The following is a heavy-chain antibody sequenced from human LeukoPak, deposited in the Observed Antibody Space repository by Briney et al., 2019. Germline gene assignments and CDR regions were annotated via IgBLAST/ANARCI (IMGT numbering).Heavy chain of an antibody. J-gene: IGHJ3*02. Sequence: PSETLSLTCAVYGGSFSGYYWSWIRQPPGKGLEWIGSIYYSGSTYYNPSLKSRVTISVDTSKNQFSLKLSSVTAADTAVYYCAGRTISIVDAFDIWGQGTMVTVSS. CDR1: GGSFSGYY. V-gene: IGHV4-34*01. CDR2: IYYSGST. D-gene: IGHD3-22*01. CDR3: AGRTISIVDAFDI.